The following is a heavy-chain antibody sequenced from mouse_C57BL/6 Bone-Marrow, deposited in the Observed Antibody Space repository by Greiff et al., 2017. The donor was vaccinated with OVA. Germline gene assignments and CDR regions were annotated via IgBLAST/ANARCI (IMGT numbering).Heavy chain of an antibody. CDR1: GFTFSDYG. CDR3: ARVFYYGSSYWYFDV. Sequence: EVQGVESGGGLVQPGGSLKLSCAASGFTFSDYGMAWVRQAPRKGPEWVAFISNLAYSIYYADTVTGRLTISRENAKNTLYLEMSSLRSEDTAMYYCARVFYYGSSYWYFDVWGTGTTVTVSS. V-gene: IGHV5-15*01. J-gene: IGHJ1*03. D-gene: IGHD1-1*01. CDR2: ISNLAYSI.